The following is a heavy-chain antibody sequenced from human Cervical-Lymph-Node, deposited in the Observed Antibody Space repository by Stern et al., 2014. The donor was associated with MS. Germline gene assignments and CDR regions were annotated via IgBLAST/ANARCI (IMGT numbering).Heavy chain of an antibody. CDR1: GVTSSRYV. Sequence: VQLVQSGAELKKPGSSVKVSCTASGVTSSRYVISWVRPAPGQGLECMGGIAPFHSTANYAQQVQDRVTISEDNQTNTTSIDVKSLASEDTAGDYCASVAQLWRSWFDPWGQGTLVTVSS. V-gene: IGHV1-69*06. D-gene: IGHD3-10*01. CDR2: IAPFHSTA. CDR3: ASVAQLWRSWFDP. J-gene: IGHJ5*02.